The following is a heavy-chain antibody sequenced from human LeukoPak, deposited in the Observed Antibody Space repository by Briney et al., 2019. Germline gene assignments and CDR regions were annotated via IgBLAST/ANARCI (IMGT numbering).Heavy chain of an antibody. CDR2: IIPILGTA. V-gene: IGHV1-69*04. D-gene: IGHD5-18*01. Sequence: GASVKVSCKASGGTFSSYAISWVRQAPGQGLEWMGRIIPILGTANYAQKFQGRVTITADKSTSTAYMELSSLRSEDTAVYYCARAGCSYGYVGSDAFDIWGQGTMVTVSS. J-gene: IGHJ3*02. CDR1: GGTFSSYA. CDR3: ARAGCSYGYVGSDAFDI.